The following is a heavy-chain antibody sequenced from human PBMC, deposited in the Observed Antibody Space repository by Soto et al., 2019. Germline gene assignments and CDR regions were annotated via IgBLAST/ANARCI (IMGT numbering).Heavy chain of an antibody. J-gene: IGHJ4*02. CDR1: GFNVGAFA. CDR3: TTEHVAGITGIDY. D-gene: IGHD1-20*01. Sequence: PGGSLRLSCAASGFNVGAFAVNWVRQAPGKGLEWVSGISVSDAFIYYADSVRGRFSISRDASENILYLQMNSLRVDDTALYYCTTEHVAGITGIDYWGPGTLVTVSS. V-gene: IGHV3-23*01. CDR2: ISVSDAFI.